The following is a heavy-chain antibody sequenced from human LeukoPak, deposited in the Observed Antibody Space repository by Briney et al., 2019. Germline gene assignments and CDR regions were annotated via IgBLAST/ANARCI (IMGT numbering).Heavy chain of an antibody. CDR2: INPSGGST. V-gene: IGHV1-46*01. J-gene: IGHJ4*02. CDR3: ARGGKVYGSGGYFTGDY. Sequence: GASVKVSCKASGYTFTSYYMHWVRQAPGQGLEWMGIINPSGGSTSYAQKFQGRVTMTRDMSTSTVYMELSSLRSEDTAVYYCARGGKVYGSGGYFTGDYWGQGTLVTVSS. CDR1: GYTFTSYY. D-gene: IGHD3-10*01.